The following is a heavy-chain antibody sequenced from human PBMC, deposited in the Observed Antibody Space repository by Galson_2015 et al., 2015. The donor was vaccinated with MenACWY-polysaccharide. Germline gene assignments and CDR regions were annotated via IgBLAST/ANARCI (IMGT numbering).Heavy chain of an antibody. D-gene: IGHD4-17*01. CDR1: GFTFSSYW. V-gene: IGHV3-74*01. J-gene: IGHJ4*02. CDR3: AKSGGDYGTELIEY. CDR2: INSAASRA. Sequence: SLRLSSAASGFTFSSYWMNWVRQAPGQGLVWVSRINSAASRADYADSVKGRFTISRDNAKNTLYLQMNSLRGEDTALYYCAKSGGDYGTELIEYWGQGTLVTVSS.